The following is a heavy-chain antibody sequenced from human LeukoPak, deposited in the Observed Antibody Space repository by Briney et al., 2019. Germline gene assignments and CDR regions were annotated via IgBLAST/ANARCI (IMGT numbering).Heavy chain of an antibody. J-gene: IGHJ3*02. D-gene: IGHD3-22*01. CDR2: ISSSSSTM. CDR3: VRDHHRRLYDSQARDTFDI. V-gene: IGHV3-48*01. Sequence: GGSLRLSCAASGFTFSSYSMNWVRQAPGKGLEWVSYISSSSSTMYYAASVKGRFSISRDNAQNSLYLQMNSLRAEDTAVYYCVRDHHRRLYDSQARDTFDIWGQGTMVTVSS. CDR1: GFTFSSYS.